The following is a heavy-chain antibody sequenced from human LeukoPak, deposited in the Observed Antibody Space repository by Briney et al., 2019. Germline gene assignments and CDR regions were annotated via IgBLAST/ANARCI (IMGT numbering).Heavy chain of an antibody. CDR1: GGTFSSYA. D-gene: IGHD5-18*01. CDR3: ARGLVDTAMVPSYYYGMDV. Sequence: GASVKVSCKASGGTFSSYAISWVRQAPGQGLEWMGGIIPIFGTANYAQKFQGRVAMTRDTSTSTVYMELSSLRSEDTAVYYCARGLVDTAMVPSYYYGMDVWGQGTTVTVSS. J-gene: IGHJ6*02. CDR2: IIPIFGTA. V-gene: IGHV1-69*05.